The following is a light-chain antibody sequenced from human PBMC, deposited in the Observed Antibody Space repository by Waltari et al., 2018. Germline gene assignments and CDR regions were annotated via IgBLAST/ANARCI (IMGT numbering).Light chain of an antibody. J-gene: IGKJ5*01. CDR3: QQRRTWPSIT. CDR1: QSVGGN. Sequence: EIVLTQPPATLSLSPGQRGTPSSRPGQSVGGNLACNQQKPGQAPRHLIYDASNSATSIPARFSGSGSGTDSTLTISSLEPEDFAVYYCQQRRTWPSITFGQGTRLDI. V-gene: IGKV3-11*01. CDR2: DAS.